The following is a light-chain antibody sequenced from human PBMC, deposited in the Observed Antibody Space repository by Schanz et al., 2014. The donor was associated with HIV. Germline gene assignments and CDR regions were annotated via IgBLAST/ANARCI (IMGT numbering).Light chain of an antibody. CDR2: LGS. CDR1: QSLLHSDGYNY. V-gene: IGKV2-28*01. J-gene: IGKJ2*01. CDR3: MQALQTPRT. Sequence: VLTQSPLSLPVTLGQPASISCRSSQSLLHSDGYNYLDWYLQKPGQSPQLLIYLGSNRASGVPDRFSGSGSGTDFTLKISRVEAEDVGVYYCMQALQTPRTFGQGTKLEIK.